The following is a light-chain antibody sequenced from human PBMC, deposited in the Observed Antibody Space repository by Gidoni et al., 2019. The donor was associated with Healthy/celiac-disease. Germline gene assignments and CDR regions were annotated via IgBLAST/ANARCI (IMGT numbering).Light chain of an antibody. CDR2: GAS. CDR1: QGINIY. Sequence: DIQLTQSPSFLSASVGDRVTITCRASQGINIYLAWYQEKPGKAPKLLIYGASTLHSGVPSRFSGSASGTEFTLTISSLQPEDFATYYCQQLDSYPLTFGGGTKVEIK. CDR3: QQLDSYPLT. V-gene: IGKV1-9*01. J-gene: IGKJ4*01.